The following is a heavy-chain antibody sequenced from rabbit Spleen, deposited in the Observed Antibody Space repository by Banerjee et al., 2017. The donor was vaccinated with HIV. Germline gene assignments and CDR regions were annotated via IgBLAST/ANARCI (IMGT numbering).Heavy chain of an antibody. CDR1: GFTISSSYY. D-gene: IGHD1-1*01. J-gene: IGHJ4*01. Sequence: QSLEESGGDLVKPGASLTLTCTASGFTISSSYYMCWVRQAPGKGLELITCIYAGSSGNTYYASWAKGRFTISKTSSTTVTLQMTSLTDADTATYFCARDLDSVSGYQFNLWGPGTLVTVS. CDR3: ARDLDSVSGYQFNL. CDR2: IYAGSSGNT. V-gene: IGHV1S40*01.